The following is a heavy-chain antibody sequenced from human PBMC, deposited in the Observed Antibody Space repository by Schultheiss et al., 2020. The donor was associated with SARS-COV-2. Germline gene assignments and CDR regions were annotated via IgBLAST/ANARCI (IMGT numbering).Heavy chain of an antibody. Sequence: GGSLRLSCAASGFTFSSYGMHWVRQAPGKGLEWVAVIWYDGSNKYYADSVKGRFTISRDNSKNTLYLQMNSLRAEDTAVYYCAKMCTEMATIVYYGMDVWGQGTTVTVSS. V-gene: IGHV3-33*06. CDR2: IWYDGSNK. J-gene: IGHJ6*02. CDR1: GFTFSSYG. D-gene: IGHD5-24*01. CDR3: AKMCTEMATIVYYGMDV.